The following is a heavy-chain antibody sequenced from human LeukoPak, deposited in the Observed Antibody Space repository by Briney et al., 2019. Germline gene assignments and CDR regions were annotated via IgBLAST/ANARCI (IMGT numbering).Heavy chain of an antibody. CDR3: ARDHTDYYDSSGFDY. V-gene: IGHV1-2*02. J-gene: IGHJ4*02. CDR1: GYTFTGYY. CDR2: INPNSGGT. D-gene: IGHD3-22*01. Sequence: ASVKVSCKASGYTFTGYYMHWVRQAPGQGLEWMGWINPNSGGTNYAQKFQGRVTMTRDTSISTAYMELGRLRSDDTAVYYCARDHTDYYDSSGFDYWGQGTLVTVSS.